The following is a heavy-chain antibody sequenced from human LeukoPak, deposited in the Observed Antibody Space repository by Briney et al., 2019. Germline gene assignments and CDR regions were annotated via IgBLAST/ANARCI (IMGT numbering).Heavy chain of an antibody. D-gene: IGHD6-6*01. Sequence: SETLSLTCTVSGGSISSGGYYWSWIRQPPGKGLEWIGYIYHSGSTYYNPSLKSRVTISVDRSKNQFSLKLSSVTAADTAMYYCARDRSAYSSSSGVDYWGQGTLVTVSS. J-gene: IGHJ4*02. CDR2: IYHSGST. CDR3: ARDRSAYSSSSGVDY. CDR1: GGSISSGGYY. V-gene: IGHV4-30-2*01.